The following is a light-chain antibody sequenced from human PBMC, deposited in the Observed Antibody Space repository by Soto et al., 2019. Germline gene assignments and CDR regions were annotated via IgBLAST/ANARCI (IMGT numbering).Light chain of an antibody. J-gene: IGKJ1*01. V-gene: IGKV3-15*01. CDR3: QQYNNWFRT. Sequence: EIVMTQSPATLSVSPGERATLSCRASQSVSSNLAWYQQKPGQAPRLLIYGASTRATGIPARFSGSGSGTEFTLTISSLQSEDFAVYYCQQYNNWFRTFGQGTKVDIK. CDR2: GAS. CDR1: QSVSSN.